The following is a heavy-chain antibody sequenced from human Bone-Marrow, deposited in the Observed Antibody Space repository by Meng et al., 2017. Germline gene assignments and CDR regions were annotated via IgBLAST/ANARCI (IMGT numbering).Heavy chain of an antibody. Sequence: ASVKVSCKASGYTFTSYDINWVRQATGQGLEWMGWMNPNSGNTGYAQKFQGRGTMTRNTAISTAYMELSSRRPEDTAVDYCAREDLLYYYDSSGYDYWGQGTLVTVSS. CDR2: MNPNSGNT. J-gene: IGHJ4*02. CDR3: AREDLLYYYDSSGYDY. D-gene: IGHD3-22*01. V-gene: IGHV1-8*01. CDR1: GYTFTSYD.